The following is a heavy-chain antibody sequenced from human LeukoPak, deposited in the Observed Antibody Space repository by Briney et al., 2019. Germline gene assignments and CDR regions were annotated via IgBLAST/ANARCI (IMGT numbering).Heavy chain of an antibody. CDR3: AKVLRLRFLEWVFDY. D-gene: IGHD3-3*01. CDR2: ISGSGKSNSP. V-gene: IGHV3-23*01. CDR1: GFTFGSYA. J-gene: IGHJ4*02. Sequence: PGGSLRLSCVASGFTFGSYAMSWVRQAPGKGLEWVSAISGSGKSNSPWYADSVRGRSTISRDNSKNTLYLQMNSLRAEDTAVYYCAKVLRLRFLEWVFDYWGQGTLVTVSS.